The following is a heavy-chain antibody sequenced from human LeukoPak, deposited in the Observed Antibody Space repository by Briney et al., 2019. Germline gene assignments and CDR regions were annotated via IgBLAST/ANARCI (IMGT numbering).Heavy chain of an antibody. D-gene: IGHD5-18*01. CDR2: IYTSGST. V-gene: IGHV4-4*07. Sequence: PSETLSLTCTVSGGSISSYYWSWIRQPAGKGLEWIGRIYTSGSTYYNPSLKSRVTMSVDTSKNQFSLKLSSVTAADTAVYYCAGDQRGYSYGPGWDWFDPWGQGTLVTVSS. CDR1: GGSISSYY. J-gene: IGHJ5*02. CDR3: AGDQRGYSYGPGWDWFDP.